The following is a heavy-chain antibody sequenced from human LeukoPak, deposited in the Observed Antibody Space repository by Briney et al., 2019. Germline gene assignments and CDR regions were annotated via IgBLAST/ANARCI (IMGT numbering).Heavy chain of an antibody. CDR2: ISGSGGST. J-gene: IGHJ6*02. Sequence: GGSLRLSRAASGFTFSSYAMSWVRQAPGKGLEWVSAISGSGGSTYYADSVKGRFTISRDNSKNTLYLQMNSLRAEDTAVYYCAKGLGRGYCSSTSCYEYYGMDVWGQGTTVTVSS. D-gene: IGHD2-2*01. V-gene: IGHV3-23*01. CDR1: GFTFSSYA. CDR3: AKGLGRGYCSSTSCYEYYGMDV.